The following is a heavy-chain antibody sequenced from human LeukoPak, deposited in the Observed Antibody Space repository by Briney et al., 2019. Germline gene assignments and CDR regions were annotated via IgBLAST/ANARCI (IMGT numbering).Heavy chain of an antibody. CDR3: ARDRDSSSWYFLF. J-gene: IGHJ3*01. CDR1: KFTFSHYG. V-gene: IGHV3-30*03. Sequence: GGSLRLSCTASKFTFSHYGMQWVRQAPGKGLEWVAVISSDGGTKIYADSVKGRFTLSRDNSINTLDLQMNSLRAEDTAVYYCARDRDSSSWYFLFWGQGTMVTVSS. D-gene: IGHD6-13*01. CDR2: ISSDGGTK.